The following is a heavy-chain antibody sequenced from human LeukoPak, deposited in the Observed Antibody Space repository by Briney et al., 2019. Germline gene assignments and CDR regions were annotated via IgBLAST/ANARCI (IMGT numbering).Heavy chain of an antibody. CDR1: GFTFSDYY. V-gene: IGHV3-11*06. J-gene: IGHJ2*01. CDR2: ISSSRSYT. D-gene: IGHD3-10*01. Sequence: GGSLRLSCAASGFTFSDYYMSWIRQAPGKGLEWVSYISSSRSYTNYADSVKGRFTISRDNAKNSLYLQMNSLRAEDTAVYYCATSMVRGVIRGYWYFDLWGRGTLVTVSS. CDR3: ATSMVRGVIRGYWYFDL.